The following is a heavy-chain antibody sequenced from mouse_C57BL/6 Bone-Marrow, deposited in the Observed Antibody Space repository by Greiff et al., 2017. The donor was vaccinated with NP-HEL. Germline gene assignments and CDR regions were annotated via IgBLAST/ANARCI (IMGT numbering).Heavy chain of an antibody. CDR3: AVWRGWLLLFAY. V-gene: IGHV1-64*01. D-gene: IGHD2-3*01. J-gene: IGHJ3*01. CDR2: IHPNSGST. Sequence: QVQLQQSGAELVKPGASVKLSCKASGYTFTSYWMHWVKQRPGQGLEWIGMIHPNSGSTNYNEKFKSKATLTVDKSSSTAYMQLSSLTSEDSAVYYCAVWRGWLLLFAYWGQGTLVTVSA. CDR1: GYTFTSYW.